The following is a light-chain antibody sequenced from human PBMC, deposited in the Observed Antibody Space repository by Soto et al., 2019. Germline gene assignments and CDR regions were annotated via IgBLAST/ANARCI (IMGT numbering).Light chain of an antibody. CDR1: SSDVGGYNY. CDR2: DVS. J-gene: IGLJ1*01. CDR3: SSYAGSSPSYV. Sequence: QSVLTQPASVSGSPGQSITISCTGTSSDVGGYNYVSWYQQHPGKAPKLMIYDVSNRPSGVSNRFSGSKSGNTASLTISGLQAEDEADYYCSSYAGSSPSYVFGTGTKVTVL. V-gene: IGLV2-14*01.